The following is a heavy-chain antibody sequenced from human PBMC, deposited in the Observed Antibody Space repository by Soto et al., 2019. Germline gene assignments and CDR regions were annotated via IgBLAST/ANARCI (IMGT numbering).Heavy chain of an antibody. CDR2: IIPIFGTA. CDR3: AKSDSYVNWFDP. D-gene: IGHD5-18*01. J-gene: IGHJ5*02. V-gene: IGHV1-69*13. CDR1: GGTFSSYA. Sequence: SVKVSCKASGGTFSSYAISWVRQAPGQGLEWMGGIIPIFGTANYAQKFQGRVTITADESTSTAYMELSSLRSEDTAVYYCAKSDSYVNWFDPWGHGTLVTVSS.